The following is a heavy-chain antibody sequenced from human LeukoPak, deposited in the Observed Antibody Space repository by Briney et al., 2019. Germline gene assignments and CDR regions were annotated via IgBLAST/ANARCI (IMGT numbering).Heavy chain of an antibody. V-gene: IGHV4-39*07. CDR3: ARDQKSIGDDAFDI. D-gene: IGHD2/OR15-2a*01. CDR2: LFADGRT. Sequence: SETLSLTCTASGASFSDGRYYWGWVRQPPGKGLEWIGTLFADGRTFYNPSLKSRVTMSVDTSKSQFSLKLSSVTAADTAVYYCARDQKSIGDDAFDIWGQGTMVTVSS. J-gene: IGHJ3*02. CDR1: GASFSDGRYY.